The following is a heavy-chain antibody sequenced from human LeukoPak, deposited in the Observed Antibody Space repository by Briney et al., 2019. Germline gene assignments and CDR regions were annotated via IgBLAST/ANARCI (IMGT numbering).Heavy chain of an antibody. CDR2: IKQDGSEK. Sequence: PGGSLRLSCAASGFTFSSYWMSWVRQAPGKGLEWVANIKQDGSEKYYVDSVKGRFTISRDNAKNSLYLQMNSLRAEDTAVYYCGRGANWLYSNYYYYMDVWGKGTTVTVSS. D-gene: IGHD4-11*01. CDR3: GRGANWLYSNYYYYMDV. J-gene: IGHJ6*03. V-gene: IGHV3-7*01. CDR1: GFTFSSYW.